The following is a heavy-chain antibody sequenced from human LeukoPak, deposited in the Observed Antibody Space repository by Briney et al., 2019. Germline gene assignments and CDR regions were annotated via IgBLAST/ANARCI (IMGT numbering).Heavy chain of an antibody. J-gene: IGHJ3*02. CDR1: GFTFSSYA. D-gene: IGHD4-17*01. CDR3: AKDLRVLDAFDI. CDR2: ISGSGGST. V-gene: IGHV3-23*01. Sequence: GGSLRLSCAASGFTFSSYAMSWVRQAPGKGLEWVSGISGSGGSTYYADSVRGRFTISRDNSKNTLYLQMSSLRAEDTAVYYCAKDLRVLDAFDIWGQGTMVTVSS.